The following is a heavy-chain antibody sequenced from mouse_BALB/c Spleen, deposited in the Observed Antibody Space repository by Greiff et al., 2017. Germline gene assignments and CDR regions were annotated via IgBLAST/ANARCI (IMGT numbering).Heavy chain of an antibody. D-gene: IGHD2-4*01. CDR3: ASDYDVGYAMDY. V-gene: IGHV1-4*01. Sequence: LVESGAELARPGASVKMSCKASGYTFTSYTMHWVKQRPGQGLEWIGYINPSSGYTNYNQKFKDKATLTADKSSSTAYMQLSSLTSEDSAVYYCASDYDVGYAMDYWGQGTSVTVSS. CDR2: INPSSGYT. CDR1: GYTFTSYT. J-gene: IGHJ4*01.